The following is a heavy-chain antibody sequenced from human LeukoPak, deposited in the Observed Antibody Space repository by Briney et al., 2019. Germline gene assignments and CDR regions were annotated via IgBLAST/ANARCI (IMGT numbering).Heavy chain of an antibody. D-gene: IGHD2-21*02. V-gene: IGHV4-38-2*01. CDR3: ARGGTPNVVVVTAILDY. CDR1: GFPISNGYY. CDR2: IYYSGST. J-gene: IGHJ4*02. Sequence: SETLSLTCAVSGFPISNGYYWGWIRQPPGKGLEWIGTIYYSGSTYYNPSLKSRVTISVDTSKNQFSLKLSSVTAADTAVYYCARGGTPNVVVVTAILDYWGQGTLVTVSS.